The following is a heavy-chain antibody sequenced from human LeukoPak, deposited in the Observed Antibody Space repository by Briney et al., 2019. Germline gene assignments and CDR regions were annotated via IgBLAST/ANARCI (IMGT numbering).Heavy chain of an antibody. V-gene: IGHV5-51*01. CDR2: IYPGDSDD. J-gene: IGHJ3*02. Sequence: GESLKISCKASGYSFTSYWIGWVRQMPGKGLEWMGIIYPGDSDDRYSPSFKGRVTISVDKSISTAYLQWSSLKASDTAMYYCASGRLRRTRDAFDIWGQGTMVTVSS. CDR3: ASGRLRRTRDAFDI. CDR1: GYSFTSYW. D-gene: IGHD4-17*01.